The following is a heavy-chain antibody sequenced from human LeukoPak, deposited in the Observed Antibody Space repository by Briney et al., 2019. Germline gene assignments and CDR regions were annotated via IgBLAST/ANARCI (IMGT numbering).Heavy chain of an antibody. Sequence: GRSLRLSCAASGFTFSSYGMHWVRQAPGKGLEWVAVIWYDGSNKYYADSVKGRFTISRDNSKNTLYLQMNSLRAEDTAVYYCASQYSGSYYSLKSWGQGTLVTVSS. CDR3: ASQYSGSYYSLKS. CDR2: IWYDGSNK. D-gene: IGHD1-26*01. V-gene: IGHV3-33*01. CDR1: GFTFSSYG. J-gene: IGHJ4*02.